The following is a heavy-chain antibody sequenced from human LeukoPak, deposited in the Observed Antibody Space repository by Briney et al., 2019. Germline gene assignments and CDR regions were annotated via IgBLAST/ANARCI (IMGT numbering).Heavy chain of an antibody. CDR2: ISRSSSTI. V-gene: IGHV3-48*02. CDR1: EFTFSSNN. Sequence: GGSLRLSCTASEFTFSSNNMNWVRHAPGKGLEWVSSISRSSSTIYYADSVKGRFAISRDNAKDSLYLQMNSLRDEDTAVYYCAGGGYWGQGTLVTVSS. D-gene: IGHD3-10*01. CDR3: AGGGY. J-gene: IGHJ4*02.